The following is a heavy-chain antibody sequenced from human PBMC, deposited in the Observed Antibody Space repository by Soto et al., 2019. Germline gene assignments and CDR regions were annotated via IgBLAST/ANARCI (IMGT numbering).Heavy chain of an antibody. CDR1: GFSLTTSGVG. V-gene: IGHV2-5*02. CDR3: AHRVLRAVFGLVTTTAIYFDF. Sequence: QITLNESGPTVVKPTETLTLTCTFSGFSLTTSGVGVGWVRQSPGKAPEWLAFIYWDDDKRYRTSLKSRLTISKDTPKNQVVLTMANVDPADTATYSCAHRVLRAVFGLVTTTAIYFDFWGQGTPVVVSS. D-gene: IGHD3-3*01. J-gene: IGHJ4*02. CDR2: IYWDDDK.